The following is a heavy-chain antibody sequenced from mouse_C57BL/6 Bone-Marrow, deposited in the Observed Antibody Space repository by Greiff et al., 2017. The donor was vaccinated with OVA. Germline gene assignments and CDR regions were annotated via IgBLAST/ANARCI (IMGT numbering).Heavy chain of an antibody. V-gene: IGHV5-6*01. CDR3: ARGELGRWYFDV. J-gene: IGHJ1*03. CDR2: ISSGGSYT. Sequence: DVQLVESGGDLVKPGGSLKLSCAASGFTFSSYGMSWVRQTPDKRLEWVATISSGGSYTYYPDSVKGRFTISRDNAKNTLYLQMSSLKAEDTAMYYCARGELGRWYFDVWGTGTTVTVSS. D-gene: IGHD4-1*01. CDR1: GFTFSSYG.